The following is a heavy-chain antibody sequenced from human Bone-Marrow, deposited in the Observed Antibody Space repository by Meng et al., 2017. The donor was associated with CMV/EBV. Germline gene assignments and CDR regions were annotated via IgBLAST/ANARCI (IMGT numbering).Heavy chain of an antibody. Sequence: GGSLRLCCAASGFTFSSYAMSWVRQAPGKGLEWVSVIYSGGSSTYYADSVKGRFTISRDNSKNTLYLQMNSLRAEDTAVYYCALYCSGGSCYSSGWGQGNLVTVSS. J-gene: IGHJ4*02. CDR3: ALYCSGGSCYSSG. CDR1: GFTFSSYA. D-gene: IGHD2-15*01. V-gene: IGHV3-23*03. CDR2: IYSGGSST.